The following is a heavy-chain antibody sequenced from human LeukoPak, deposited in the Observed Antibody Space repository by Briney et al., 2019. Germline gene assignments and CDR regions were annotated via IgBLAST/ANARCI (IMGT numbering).Heavy chain of an antibody. D-gene: IGHD3-10*01. J-gene: IGHJ1*01. CDR3: ARDVGRITMVRGVPYFQH. Sequence: GGSLRLSCAASGFTFSSYSMNWVRQAPGKGLEWVSSISSSSSYIYYADSVKGRFTISRDNAKNSLYLQMNSLRAEDTAVYYCARDVGRITMVRGVPYFQHWGQGTLVTVSS. CDR2: ISSSSSYI. V-gene: IGHV3-21*01. CDR1: GFTFSSYS.